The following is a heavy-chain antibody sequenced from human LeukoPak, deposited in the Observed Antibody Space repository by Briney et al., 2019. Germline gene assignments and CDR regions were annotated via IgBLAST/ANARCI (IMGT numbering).Heavy chain of an antibody. CDR1: GGSISSGSYY. D-gene: IGHD4-17*01. CDR2: IYTSGST. CDR3: AREQYGDYPDY. Sequence: SQTLSLTCTVSGGSISSGSYYWSRIRQPAGKGLEWIGRIYTSGSTNYNPSLKSRVTISVDTSKNQFSLKLSSVTAADTAVYYCAREQYGDYPDYWGQGTLVTVSS. J-gene: IGHJ4*02. V-gene: IGHV4-61*02.